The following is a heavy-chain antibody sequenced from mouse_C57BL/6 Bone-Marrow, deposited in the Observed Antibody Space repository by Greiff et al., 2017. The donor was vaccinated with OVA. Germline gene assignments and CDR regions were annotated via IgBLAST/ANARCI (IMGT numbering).Heavy chain of an antibody. CDR1: GFNIKNTY. CDR3: ARNYYGSSYDYAMDY. Sequence: EVQLVESVAELVRPGASVKLSCTASGFNIKNTYMHWVKQRPEQGLEWIGRIDPANGNTKYAPKFQGKATITADTSSNTAYLQLSSLTSEDTAIYYCARNYYGSSYDYAMDYWGQGTSVTVSS. J-gene: IGHJ4*01. CDR2: IDPANGNT. D-gene: IGHD1-1*01. V-gene: IGHV14-3*01.